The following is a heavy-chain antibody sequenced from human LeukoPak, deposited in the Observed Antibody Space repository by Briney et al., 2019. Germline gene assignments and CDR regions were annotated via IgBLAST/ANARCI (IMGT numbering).Heavy chain of an antibody. Sequence: PSETLSLTCAVDGGSFSGYYWSWIRQPPGKGLEWIGEINHSGSSNYNPSLKSRVTISVDTSKNQFSLKLSSVTAADTAVYYCARGERGNYYMDVWGKGTTVTVSS. J-gene: IGHJ6*03. CDR3: ARGERGNYYMDV. CDR2: INHSGSS. V-gene: IGHV4-34*01. D-gene: IGHD1-26*01. CDR1: GGSFSGYY.